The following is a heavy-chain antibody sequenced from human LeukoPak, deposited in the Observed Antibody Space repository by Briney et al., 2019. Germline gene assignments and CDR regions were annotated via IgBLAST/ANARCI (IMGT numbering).Heavy chain of an antibody. J-gene: IGHJ4*02. D-gene: IGHD2-8*01. Sequence: PGGSLRLSCAASGFTFSSYAMSWVRQAPGKGLEWVSAIGDSGGSTYDADSVKGRFTISRDNSKNTLYLQMNSLRAEDTAVYYCAKDTYIGRYCTNGVCSPFDYWGQGTLVTVSS. CDR3: AKDTYIGRYCTNGVCSPFDY. CDR1: GFTFSSYA. CDR2: IGDSGGST. V-gene: IGHV3-23*01.